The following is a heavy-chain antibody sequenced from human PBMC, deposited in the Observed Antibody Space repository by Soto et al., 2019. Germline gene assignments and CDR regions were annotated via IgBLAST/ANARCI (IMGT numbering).Heavy chain of an antibody. Sequence: ASVKVSCKASGYTFTSYPMHWVRQAPGQRPEWMGWINVGNGNTKYSQKFQGRVTITRDTSASTAYMELSSLRSEDTAVYYCARTESTVITSVEYYFDYWGQGXLVTVSS. CDR1: GYTFTSYP. CDR2: INVGNGNT. J-gene: IGHJ4*02. D-gene: IGHD4-17*01. CDR3: ARTESTVITSVEYYFDY. V-gene: IGHV1-3*01.